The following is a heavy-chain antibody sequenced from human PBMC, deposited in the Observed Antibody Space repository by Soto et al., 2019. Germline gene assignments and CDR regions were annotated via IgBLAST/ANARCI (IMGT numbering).Heavy chain of an antibody. CDR3: ARDPTGGSCLWCYGMDV. CDR2: ISSSSSYI. J-gene: IGHJ6*02. Sequence: EVQLVESGGGLVKPGGSLRLSCAASGFTFSSYSMNWVRQAPGKGLEWVSSISSSSSYIYYADSVKGRFTISRDNAKNSLYLQMNSLRAEDTAVYYCARDPTGGSCLWCYGMDVWGQGTTVTVSS. V-gene: IGHV3-21*01. D-gene: IGHD2-15*01. CDR1: GFTFSSYS.